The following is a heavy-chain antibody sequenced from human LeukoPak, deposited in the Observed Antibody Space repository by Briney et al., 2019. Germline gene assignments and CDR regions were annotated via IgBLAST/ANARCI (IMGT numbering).Heavy chain of an antibody. J-gene: IGHJ4*02. CDR3: AREGSGWYEGSNYFDY. V-gene: IGHV1-2*02. Sequence: EASVKVSCTASGYTFTGYYMHWVRQAPGQGRERMGWINPNSGGTNYTQKFQGRVTITADESTTTAHMELSSLRSDDTAVYYCAREGSGWYEGSNYFDYWGQGTLVTVSS. D-gene: IGHD6-19*01. CDR1: GYTFTGYY. CDR2: INPNSGGT.